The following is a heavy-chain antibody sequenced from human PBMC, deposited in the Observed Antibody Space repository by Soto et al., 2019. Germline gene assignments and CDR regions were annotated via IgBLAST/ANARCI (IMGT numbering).Heavy chain of an antibody. CDR2: ISTYTGNT. V-gene: IGHV1-18*01. Sequence: QVHLVKSGAEVKKPGASVKVSCKASGYTFTNYDINWVRQAPGQGLEWMGRISTYTGNTNYAQKLQGRVTMTTDTSTSTAYMELRSLRSDDTAVYYCARGYYYGSGRPTPGGMDVWGQGTTVTVSS. CDR3: ARGYYYGSGRPTPGGMDV. D-gene: IGHD3-10*01. J-gene: IGHJ6*02. CDR1: GYTFTNYD.